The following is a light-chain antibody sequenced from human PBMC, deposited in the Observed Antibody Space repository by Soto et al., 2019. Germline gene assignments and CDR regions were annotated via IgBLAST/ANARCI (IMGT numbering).Light chain of an antibody. CDR2: GAS. CDR3: QQYGSQLT. Sequence: EIVFTQSPGTLSLSPGERATLSCRASQSVSSSYLAWSQQKPGQAPRLLIYGASSRATGIPDRFSGSGSGTDFTLTISRLEPEDFAVYYCQQYGSQLTFGGGTQVDIK. J-gene: IGKJ4*01. V-gene: IGKV3-20*01. CDR1: QSVSSSY.